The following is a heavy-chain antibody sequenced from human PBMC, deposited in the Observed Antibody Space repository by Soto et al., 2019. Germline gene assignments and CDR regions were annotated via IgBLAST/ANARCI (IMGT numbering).Heavy chain of an antibody. Sequence: GGSLRLSCAASGCTFSSYAMHWVRQAPGKGLEWVAVISYDGSNKYYADSVKGRFTISRDNSKNTLYLQMNSLRAADTAVYYYASDSGYCSRNRFRFYYSGRRSRVTVSS. CDR2: ISYDGSNK. J-gene: IGHJ4*01. V-gene: IGHV3-30-3*01. CDR1: GCTFSSYA. D-gene: IGHD6-19*01. CDR3: ASDSGYCSRNRFRFYY.